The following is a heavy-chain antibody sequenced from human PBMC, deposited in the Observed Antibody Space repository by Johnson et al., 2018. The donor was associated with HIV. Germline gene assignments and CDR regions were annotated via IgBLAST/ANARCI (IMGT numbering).Heavy chain of an antibody. D-gene: IGHD3-22*01. CDR2: ISYDGSNK. Sequence: QVQLVESGGGVVQPGGSLRLSCAASGFTFSSYGMHWVRQAPGKGLEWVAVISYDGSNKYYADSVKGRFTISRDNSKNTVYLQMNSLRAEDTAVYYCAKDFSYDSSAYYYVPFDIWGQGTMVTVSS. CDR3: AKDFSYDSSAYYYVPFDI. CDR1: GFTFSSYG. V-gene: IGHV3-30*19. J-gene: IGHJ3*02.